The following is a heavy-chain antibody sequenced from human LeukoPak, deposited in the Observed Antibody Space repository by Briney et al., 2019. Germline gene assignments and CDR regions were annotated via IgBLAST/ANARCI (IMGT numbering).Heavy chain of an antibody. CDR3: ARDRYCTTTRCSDY. CDR1: GLTFSDYW. J-gene: IGHJ4*02. D-gene: IGHD2-2*01. CDR2: ISTDGSST. V-gene: IGHV3-74*03. Sequence: GGSLRLSCAVSGLTFSDYWMHWVRQAPGKGLVWVSRISTDGSSTTYADSVKGRFTISRDNAKNTLYLEMNSLRAEDTAVYYCARDRYCTTTRCSDYWGQGTLVTVSS.